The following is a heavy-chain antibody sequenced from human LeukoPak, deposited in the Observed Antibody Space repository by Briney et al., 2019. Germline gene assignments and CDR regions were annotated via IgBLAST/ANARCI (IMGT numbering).Heavy chain of an antibody. V-gene: IGHV3-74*01. Sequence: GGSLRLSCAASGFIFSRYWMYWVREVAGKGLVWVSRISSDGSDASYADSVEGRFAISRDSARNTLYLQMNSLRAEDTAVYYCARSRDNVLDYWGQGTLVTVSS. D-gene: IGHD1-1*01. CDR3: ARSRDNVLDY. CDR2: ISSDGSDA. J-gene: IGHJ4*02. CDR1: GFIFSRYW.